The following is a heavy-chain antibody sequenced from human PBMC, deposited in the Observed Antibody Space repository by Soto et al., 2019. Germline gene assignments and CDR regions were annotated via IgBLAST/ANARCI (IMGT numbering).Heavy chain of an antibody. Sequence: GASVKVSCKASGGTFSSYAISWVRQAPGQGLEWMGGIIPIFGTANYAQKFQGRVTITADKSTSTAYMELSSLRSEDTAVYYCARDRCDGGHTPAGSYDYWGQGTLVTVSS. D-gene: IGHD2-2*01. CDR2: IIPIFGTA. J-gene: IGHJ4*02. CDR3: ARDRCDGGHTPAGSYDY. CDR1: GGTFSSYA. V-gene: IGHV1-69*06.